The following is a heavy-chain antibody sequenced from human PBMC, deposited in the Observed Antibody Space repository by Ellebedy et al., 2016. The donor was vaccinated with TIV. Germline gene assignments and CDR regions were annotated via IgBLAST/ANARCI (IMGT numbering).Heavy chain of an antibody. V-gene: IGHV1-3*01. D-gene: IGHD5-18*01. CDR1: GYIFTTYA. CDR2: INLGIGDT. Sequence: AASVKVSCKTSGYIFTTYAMHWVRQAPGQSLEWMGWINLGIGDTKYSQHFQGRLTITSDASASTVYMELSSLRSGDTAVYFCARGYSYEFDYWGQGTLVTVSS. CDR3: ARGYSYEFDY. J-gene: IGHJ4*02.